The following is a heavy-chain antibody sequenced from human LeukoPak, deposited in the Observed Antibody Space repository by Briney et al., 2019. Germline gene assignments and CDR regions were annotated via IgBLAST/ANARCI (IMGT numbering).Heavy chain of an antibody. CDR3: ARMSSSPAGWFDP. CDR1: GDSISSYYW. CDR2: IDWDDDK. Sequence: TLSLTCSVSGDSISSYYWTWIRQPPGKALEWLARIDWDDDKYYSTSLKTRLTISKDTSKNQVVLTMTNMDPVDTATYYCARMSSSPAGWFDPWGQGTLVTVSS. V-gene: IGHV2-70*11. J-gene: IGHJ5*02. D-gene: IGHD6-6*01.